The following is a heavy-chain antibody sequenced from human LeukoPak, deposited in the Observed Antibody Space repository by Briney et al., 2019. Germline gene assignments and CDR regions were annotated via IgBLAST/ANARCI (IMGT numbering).Heavy chain of an antibody. Sequence: GGSLRLSCEASGFTFGSHAMYWVRQAPGKGLEWVAGIFGGGGSPHYADSVKGRFTITRDNPRNTVYLQINSLRDDDTAVYYCGKTTVGYSSGQKPAWPVDFWGQGTLVTVSS. CDR3: GKTTVGYSSGQKPAWPVDF. J-gene: IGHJ4*02. D-gene: IGHD5-18*01. CDR1: GFTFGSHA. V-gene: IGHV3-23*01. CDR2: IFGGGGSP.